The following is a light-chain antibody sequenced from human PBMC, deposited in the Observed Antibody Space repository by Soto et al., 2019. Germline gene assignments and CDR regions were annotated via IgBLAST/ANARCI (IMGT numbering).Light chain of an antibody. CDR1: QSVSSY. V-gene: IGKV3-11*01. CDR3: QQRSNWVT. CDR2: DAS. Sequence: EIVMTQSPATLSVSPVERATLSGMASQSVSSYLAWYQQKPGQAPRLLIYDASNRATGIPARFSGSGSGTDFTLTISSLEPEDFAVYYCQQRSNWVTFGQGTRLEIK. J-gene: IGKJ5*01.